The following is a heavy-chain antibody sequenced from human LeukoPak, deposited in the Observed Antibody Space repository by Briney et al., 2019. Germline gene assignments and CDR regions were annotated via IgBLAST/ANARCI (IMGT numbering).Heavy chain of an antibody. CDR1: GGTFSSYA. V-gene: IGHV1-69*13. CDR2: IIPIFGTA. D-gene: IGHD6-19*01. J-gene: IGHJ4*02. CDR3: ARDQSIAVAGTPTDY. Sequence: SVKVSCKASGGTFSSYAISWVRQAPGQGLEWMGGIIPIFGTANYAQKFQGRVTITADESTSTAYMELSSLRSEDTAVYYCARDQSIAVAGTPTDYWGQGTLVTVSS.